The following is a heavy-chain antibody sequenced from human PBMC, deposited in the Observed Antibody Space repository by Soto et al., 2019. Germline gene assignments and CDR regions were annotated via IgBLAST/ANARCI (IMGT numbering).Heavy chain of an antibody. CDR2: ISYDGSNK. Sequence: GGPLRLSCAASGFTFSSYAMHWVRQAPGKGLEWVAVISYDGSNKYYADSVKGRFTISRDNSKNTLYLQMNSLRAEDTAVYYCARDRIILTYDYYYGMDVWGQGTTVTVSS. CDR3: ARDRIILTYDYYYGMDV. J-gene: IGHJ6*02. D-gene: IGHD3-9*01. V-gene: IGHV3-30-3*01. CDR1: GFTFSSYA.